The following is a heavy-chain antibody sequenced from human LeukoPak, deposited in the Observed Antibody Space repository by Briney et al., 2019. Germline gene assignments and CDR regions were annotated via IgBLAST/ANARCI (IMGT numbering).Heavy chain of an antibody. J-gene: IGHJ4*02. D-gene: IGHD2-15*01. CDR1: GGSISSYY. V-gene: IGHV4-59*01. Sequence: PSETLSLTCTVSGGSISSYYWSWIRQPPGKGLEWIGYIYYSGSTNYNPSLKSRVTISVDTSKNQFSLKLSSVTAADTAVYYCARDRSSNSVVAATPGLAYWGQGTLVTVSS. CDR2: IYYSGST. CDR3: ARDRSSNSVVAATPGLAY.